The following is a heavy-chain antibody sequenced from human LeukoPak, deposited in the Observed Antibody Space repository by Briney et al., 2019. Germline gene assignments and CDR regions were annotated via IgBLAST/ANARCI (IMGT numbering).Heavy chain of an antibody. CDR1: GFTFSSYG. CDR2: IRYDGSNK. J-gene: IGHJ4*02. D-gene: IGHD4-23*01. V-gene: IGHV3-30*02. CDR3: AKVGFHPIVYGGNSEDYFDY. Sequence: PGGSLRLSCAASGFTFSSYGMHWVRQAPGKGLEWVAFIRYDGSNKYYADSVKGRFTISRDNSKNTLYLQMNSLRAEDTAVYYCAKVGFHPIVYGGNSEDYFDYWGQGTLVTVSS.